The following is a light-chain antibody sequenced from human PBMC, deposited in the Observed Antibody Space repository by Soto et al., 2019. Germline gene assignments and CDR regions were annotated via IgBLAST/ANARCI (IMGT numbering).Light chain of an antibody. CDR3: QQYNNWPWT. Sequence: EIVLTQSPGTLSLSPGERATLSCRASPSVSSNYLAWYQQKPGQAPRLLIYGASTRATGIPARFSGSGSGTEFTLTISSLQSEDFAVYYCQQYNNWPWTFGQGTKVDIK. CDR1: PSVSSN. J-gene: IGKJ1*01. V-gene: IGKV3-15*01. CDR2: GAS.